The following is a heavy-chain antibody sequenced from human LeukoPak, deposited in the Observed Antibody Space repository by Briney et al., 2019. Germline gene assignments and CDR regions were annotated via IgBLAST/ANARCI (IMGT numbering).Heavy chain of an antibody. J-gene: IGHJ3*02. V-gene: IGHV4-39*07. Sequence: SETLSLTCTVSGGSISSSSYYWGWIRQPPGKGLEWIGTIYYSGSTYYNPSLKSRVTISVDTSKNQFSLKLSSVTAADTAVYYCARDRGYYYDSSDLPNAFDIWGQGTMVTVSS. CDR2: IYYSGST. CDR1: GGSISSSSYY. CDR3: ARDRGYYYDSSDLPNAFDI. D-gene: IGHD3-22*01.